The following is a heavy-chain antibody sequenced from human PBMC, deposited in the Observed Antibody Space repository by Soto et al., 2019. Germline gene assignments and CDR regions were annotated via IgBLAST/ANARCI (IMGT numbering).Heavy chain of an antibody. V-gene: IGHV3-9*01. D-gene: IGHD6-19*01. CDR1: GFTFDDYV. Sequence: EVQLVESGGGLVQPGRSLRLSCAASGFTFDDYVMHWVRQAPGKGLEWVSGVRWNSGSIGYADSVKGRFTISRDSAKNSLYLQMNSLRAEDTALYYCAKEMGGETVVGRLPLDSWGQGTLVTVSS. J-gene: IGHJ4*02. CDR2: VRWNSGSI. CDR3: AKEMGGETVVGRLPLDS.